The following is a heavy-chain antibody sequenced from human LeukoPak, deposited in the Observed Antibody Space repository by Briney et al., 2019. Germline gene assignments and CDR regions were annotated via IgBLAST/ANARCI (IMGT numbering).Heavy chain of an antibody. D-gene: IGHD3-22*01. V-gene: IGHV1-18*01. CDR3: ARMMTPRLYYDSSGYYYGAFDI. Sequence: ASVKVPCKASGYTFTNYGITWVRQAPGQGLEWMGWISGYNGHTNYAQKLQGRVTMTTDTSTSTAYMELWSLRSDDTAMYYCARMMTPRLYYDSSGYYYGAFDIWGQGTMVTVSS. J-gene: IGHJ3*02. CDR1: GYTFTNYG. CDR2: ISGYNGHT.